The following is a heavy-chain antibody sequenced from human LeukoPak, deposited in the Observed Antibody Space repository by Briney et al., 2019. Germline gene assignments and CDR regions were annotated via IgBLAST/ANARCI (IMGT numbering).Heavy chain of an antibody. Sequence: SETLSPTCTVSGGSISSGDYYWSWIRQPPGKGLEWIGYIYYSGSTYYNPSLKSRVTISVDTSKNQFSLKLSSVTAADTAVYYCARVGWAIFGVVIDQYFQHWGQGTLVTVSS. CDR2: IYYSGST. CDR3: ARVGWAIFGVVIDQYFQH. J-gene: IGHJ1*01. V-gene: IGHV4-30-4*08. CDR1: GGSISSGDYY. D-gene: IGHD3-3*01.